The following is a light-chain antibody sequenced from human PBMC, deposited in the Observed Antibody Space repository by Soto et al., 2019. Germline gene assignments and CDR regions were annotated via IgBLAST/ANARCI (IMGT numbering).Light chain of an antibody. CDR3: QHYRTS. J-gene: IGKJ4*01. CDR2: GAS. Sequence: EIVLTQSPGTLSLSPGERATLSCRASQGVSSSYLAWDQQKPGQAPRQLVYGASSRATGIPDRFTGSGSGTDCALTITRHEREDIAVYCCQHYRTSFGGGTRVEIK. CDR1: QGVSSSY. V-gene: IGKV3-20*01.